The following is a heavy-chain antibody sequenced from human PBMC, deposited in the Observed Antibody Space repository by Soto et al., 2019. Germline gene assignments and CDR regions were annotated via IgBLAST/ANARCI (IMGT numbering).Heavy chain of an antibody. V-gene: IGHV5-51*01. Sequence: GESLKISCKASGYPFTNYWIAWVRQMPGKGPEWMGIIYPDDSDTRYSPSFEGRVTFSADKSTNTAYLQWSSLEASDTAMYFCARHRGNTVVLIIDSWGQGTQVTVSS. CDR3: ARHRGNTVVLIIDS. CDR1: GYPFTNYW. CDR2: IYPDDSDT. J-gene: IGHJ4*02. D-gene: IGHD3-16*01.